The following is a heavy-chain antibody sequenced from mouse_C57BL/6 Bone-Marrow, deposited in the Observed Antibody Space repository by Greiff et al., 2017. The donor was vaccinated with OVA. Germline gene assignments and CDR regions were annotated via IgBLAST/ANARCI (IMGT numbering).Heavy chain of an antibody. D-gene: IGHD2-4*01. V-gene: IGHV7-3*01. CDR2: IRNKANGYTT. CDR1: GFTFTDYY. CDR3: ARWRDYAYYFDY. J-gene: IGHJ2*01. Sequence: EVQGVESGGGLVQPGGSLSLSCAASGFTFTDYYMSWVRQPPGKALEWLGFIRNKANGYTTEYSASVKGRFTISRDNSQSILYLQMNALRAEDSATYYCARWRDYAYYFDYWGQGTTLTVSS.